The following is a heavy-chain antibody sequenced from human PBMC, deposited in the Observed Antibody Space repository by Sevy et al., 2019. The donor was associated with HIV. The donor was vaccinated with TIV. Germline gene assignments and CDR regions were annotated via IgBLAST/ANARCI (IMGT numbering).Heavy chain of an antibody. CDR1: GFTFSKYW. D-gene: IGHD1-7*01. V-gene: IGHV3-7*01. CDR2: IKQDAGQK. Sequence: GGSLRLSCAASGFTFSKYWMGWVRQAPGKGLEWVANIKQDAGQKYYVDSVKGRFTISKDNAKNSLYLQMNSLRAEDQAVYFCARDDGNYYFHYWGQGTLVTVSS. CDR3: ARDDGNYYFHY. J-gene: IGHJ4*02.